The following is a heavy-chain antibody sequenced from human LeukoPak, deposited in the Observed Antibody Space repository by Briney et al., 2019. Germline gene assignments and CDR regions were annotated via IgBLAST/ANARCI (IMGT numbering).Heavy chain of an antibody. V-gene: IGHV3-30*02. Sequence: GGSLRLSCAASGFTFSSYGMHWVRQAPGKGLEWVAFIRYDGRNKYYADSVKGRFTISRDNSKNTLYLQMNSLRAEDTAVYYCAKERDTAMVTIDYWGQGTLVTVSS. J-gene: IGHJ4*02. D-gene: IGHD5-18*01. CDR1: GFTFSSYG. CDR3: AKERDTAMVTIDY. CDR2: IRYDGRNK.